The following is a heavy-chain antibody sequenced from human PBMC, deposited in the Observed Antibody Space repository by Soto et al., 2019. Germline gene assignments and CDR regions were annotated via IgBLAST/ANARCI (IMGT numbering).Heavy chain of an antibody. J-gene: IGHJ3*02. Sequence: QVQLVQSGGEVKKPGASVKVSCKASGYTFTTYGISWVRQAPGQGLEWMGWISAYNGNTSYAQKLQGRVTMTTHTSTRTAYMELRSMRSEDTAVYSCSRVFFRLFAFDIWGQGTMVTVSS. CDR2: ISAYNGNT. CDR1: GYTFTTYG. CDR3: SRVFFRLFAFDI. D-gene: IGHD3-22*01. V-gene: IGHV1-18*01.